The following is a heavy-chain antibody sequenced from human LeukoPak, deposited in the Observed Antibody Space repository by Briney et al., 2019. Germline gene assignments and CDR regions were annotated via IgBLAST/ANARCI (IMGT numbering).Heavy chain of an antibody. CDR2: IYTSGTT. CDR1: GASITSGTYY. V-gene: IGHV4-61*02. J-gene: IGHJ5*02. D-gene: IGHD3-10*01. CDR3: ARSLGSMLRGGSNWFDP. Sequence: SETLSLTCTVSGASITSGTYYWGWIRQPAGKGLEYIGRIYTSGTTNYNPSVKSRVTISIDTSKNQFSLTLRSVTAADTALYYCARSLGSMLRGGSNWFDPWGQGTLVIVSS.